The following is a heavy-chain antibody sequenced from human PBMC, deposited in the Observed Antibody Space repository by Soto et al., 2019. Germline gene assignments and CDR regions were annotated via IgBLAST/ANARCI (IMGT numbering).Heavy chain of an antibody. CDR3: ARLYGDYVSVDY. J-gene: IGHJ4*02. CDR2: IYYSGST. CDR1: GGSISSGDYY. D-gene: IGHD4-17*01. Sequence: QVQLQESGPGLVKPSQTLSLTCTVSGGSISSGDYYWSWIRQPPGKGLEWIGYIYYSGSTYYNPSLKSRVTISLDTSKNQLSLKLRSVTAADTAVYYCARLYGDYVSVDYWGQGTLVTVAS. V-gene: IGHV4-30-4*01.